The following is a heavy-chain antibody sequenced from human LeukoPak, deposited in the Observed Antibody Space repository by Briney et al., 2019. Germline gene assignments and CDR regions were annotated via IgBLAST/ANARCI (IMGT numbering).Heavy chain of an antibody. V-gene: IGHV1-69*04. D-gene: IGHD2-15*01. CDR2: IIPILGIA. CDR1: GGTFSSYA. J-gene: IGHJ4*02. Sequence: ASVTVSCKASGGTFSSYAISWVRQAPGQGLEWMGRIIPILGIANYAQKFQGRVTITADKSTSTAYMELSSLRSEDTAVYYCASGYCSGGSCYEYFDYWGQGTLVTVSS. CDR3: ASGYCSGGSCYEYFDY.